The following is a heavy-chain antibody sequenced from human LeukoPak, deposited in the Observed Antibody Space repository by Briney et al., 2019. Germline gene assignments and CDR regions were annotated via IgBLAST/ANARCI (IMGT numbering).Heavy chain of an antibody. V-gene: IGHV1-46*01. CDR3: ARVYCSGGSCYQYYFDY. D-gene: IGHD2-15*01. Sequence: ASVKVSCKASGYTFINHWMHWVRQAPGQGLEWVGLINPTGTTTLYARKFQGIITLTRDMSATTDYMELSRLRSDDTAVYYCARVYCSGGSCYQYYFDYWGQGTLVTVSS. CDR2: INPTGTTT. J-gene: IGHJ4*02. CDR1: GYTFINHW.